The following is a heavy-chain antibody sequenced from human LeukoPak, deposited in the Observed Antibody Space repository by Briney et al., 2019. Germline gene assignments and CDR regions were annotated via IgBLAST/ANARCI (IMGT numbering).Heavy chain of an antibody. Sequence: GESLKISCKASGYSFTSYWISWVRQMPGKGLEWMGRIDPSDSYTNYSPSFQGHVTISADKSISTAYLQWSSLKASDTAMYYCARHEFLEAMIVVVKGFDYWGQGTLVTVSS. CDR3: ARHEFLEAMIVVVKGFDY. CDR1: GYSFTSYW. D-gene: IGHD3-22*01. V-gene: IGHV5-10-1*01. CDR2: IDPSDSYT. J-gene: IGHJ4*02.